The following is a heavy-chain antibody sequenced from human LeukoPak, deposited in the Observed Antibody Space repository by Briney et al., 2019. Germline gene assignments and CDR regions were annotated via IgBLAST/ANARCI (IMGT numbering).Heavy chain of an antibody. CDR2: ISAYNGNT. D-gene: IGHD6-19*01. J-gene: IGHJ5*02. CDR3: ARDSSGWYGDWFDP. CDR1: GYTFTSYG. V-gene: IGHV1-18*01. Sequence: ASVTVSCTASGYTFTSYGISWVRRAPGQGLEWMGWISAYNGNTNYAQKLQGRVTMTTDTSTSTAYMELRSLRSDDTAVYYCARDSSGWYGDWFDPWGQGTLVTVSS.